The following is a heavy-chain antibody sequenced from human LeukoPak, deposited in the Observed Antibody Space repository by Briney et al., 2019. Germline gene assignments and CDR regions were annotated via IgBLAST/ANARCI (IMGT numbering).Heavy chain of an antibody. V-gene: IGHV3-23*01. J-gene: IGHJ4*02. CDR1: GFTFSSYG. CDR2: ISGSGSST. Sequence: PGGSLRLSCAASGFTFSSYGMSWVRQAPGKGLEWVSAISGSGSSTYYAASVKGRFTISRDNSKNTLYLQMNSLRAEDTAVYYCAKAGLVRGGALDSWGQGTLVTVSS. CDR3: AKAGLVRGGALDS. D-gene: IGHD4/OR15-4a*01.